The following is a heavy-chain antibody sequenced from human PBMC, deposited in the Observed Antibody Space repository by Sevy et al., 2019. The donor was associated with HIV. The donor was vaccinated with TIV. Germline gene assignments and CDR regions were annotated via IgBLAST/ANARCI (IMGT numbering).Heavy chain of an antibody. D-gene: IGHD2-2*01. V-gene: IGHV3-9*01. J-gene: IGHJ4*02. CDR3: ARQRGVVLVPAAPFDY. Sequence: GGSLRLSYAASGFTFDDYAMHWVRQAPGKGLEWVSGISWNSGTIGYADSVKGRFTISRDNAKNSLYLQMNSLRAEDTALYYCARQRGVVLVPAAPFDYWGQGTLVTVSS. CDR1: GFTFDDYA. CDR2: ISWNSGTI.